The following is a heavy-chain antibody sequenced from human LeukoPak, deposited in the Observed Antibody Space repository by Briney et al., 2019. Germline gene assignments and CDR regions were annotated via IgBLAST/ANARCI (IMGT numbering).Heavy chain of an antibody. J-gene: IGHJ5*02. V-gene: IGHV4-34*01. Sequence: PSETLSLTCAVYGGSFSGYYWSWIRQPPGKGLEWIGEINHSGSTNYNPSLKSRVTISVDTSKNQFSLKLSSVTAADTAVYYCARLNGSGSYSPPRLNWFDPWGQGTLVTVSS. CDR2: INHSGST. D-gene: IGHD3-10*01. CDR3: ARLNGSGSYSPPRLNWFDP. CDR1: GGSFSGYY.